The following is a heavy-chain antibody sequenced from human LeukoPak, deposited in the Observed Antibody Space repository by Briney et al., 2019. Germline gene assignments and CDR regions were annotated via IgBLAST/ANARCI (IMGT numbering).Heavy chain of an antibody. CDR3: ARDSESWTETGPRFDY. Sequence: GGSLRLSCTASGFSFSGYWMSWVRQAPGKGLEWVANINQDGSAQYYVDSVKGQFTISRDNAKSSLYLQMNSLRVEDTAVYYCARDSESWTETGPRFDYWGQGTLVTVSS. CDR2: INQDGSAQ. V-gene: IGHV3-7*01. J-gene: IGHJ4*02. CDR1: GFSFSGYW. D-gene: IGHD3-9*01.